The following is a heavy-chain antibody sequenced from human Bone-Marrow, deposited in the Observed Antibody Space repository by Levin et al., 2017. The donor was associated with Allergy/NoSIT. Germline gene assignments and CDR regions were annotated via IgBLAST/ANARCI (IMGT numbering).Heavy chain of an antibody. Sequence: ASVKVSCKASGYTFTSYGIHWVRQAPGQRLEWMGWINAGSGNTKYSQNFQGTVTITRDTSATTAYMELNSLRSEDTAVFYCARSQTAGGRRYCDYWGQGTLVTVSA. D-gene: IGHD6-13*01. V-gene: IGHV1-3*01. CDR3: ARSQTAGGRRYCDY. CDR2: INAGSGNT. J-gene: IGHJ4*02. CDR1: GYTFTSYG.